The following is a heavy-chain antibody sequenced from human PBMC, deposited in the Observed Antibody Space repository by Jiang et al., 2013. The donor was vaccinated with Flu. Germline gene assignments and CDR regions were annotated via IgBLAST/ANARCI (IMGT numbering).Heavy chain of an antibody. CDR1: GYSFMSHW. V-gene: IGHV5-51*03. Sequence: GAEVKKPGESLKISCKGSGYSFMSHWIGWVRQMPGKGLEWMGIIYPGDSDTRYSPSFQGQVTISADKSIRTAYLQWSSLKASDTAMYYCARRTDGYNHAFDIWGQGTMVTVSS. CDR2: IYPGDSDT. J-gene: IGHJ3*02. D-gene: IGHD5-24*01. CDR3: ARRTDGYNHAFDI.